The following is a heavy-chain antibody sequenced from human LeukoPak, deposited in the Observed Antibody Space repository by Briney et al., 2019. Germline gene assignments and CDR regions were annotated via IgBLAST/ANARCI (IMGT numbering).Heavy chain of an antibody. Sequence: PGGSLRHSCAASGFTFSSYAMSWVPQAPGKGPEWVSAISGSGGSTYYADSVKGRFTISRDNSKNTLYLQMNSLRAEGTAVYYCASHHAKIRSHFDYWGQGTLVTVSS. V-gene: IGHV3-23*01. CDR1: GFTFSSYA. J-gene: IGHJ4*02. CDR3: ASHHAKIRSHFDY. CDR2: ISGSGGST.